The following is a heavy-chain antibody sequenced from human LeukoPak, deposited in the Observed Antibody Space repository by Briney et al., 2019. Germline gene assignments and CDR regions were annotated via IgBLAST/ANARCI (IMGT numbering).Heavy chain of an antibody. J-gene: IGHJ6*02. CDR2: INPNSGGT. Sequence: ASVKVSCETSGYTFTGHYMHWVRQAPGQGLEWMGRINPNSGGTDYAQKFQGRVTMTRDTSISTAYMELSGLRSDDTAVYYCARDSSEGVRFLEWLAIDGMDVWGQGTTVTVSS. CDR1: GYTFTGHY. V-gene: IGHV1-2*06. D-gene: IGHD3-3*01. CDR3: ARDSSEGVRFLEWLAIDGMDV.